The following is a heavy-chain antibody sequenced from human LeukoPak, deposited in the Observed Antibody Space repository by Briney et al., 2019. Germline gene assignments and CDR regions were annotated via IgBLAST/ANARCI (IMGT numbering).Heavy chain of an antibody. CDR2: ISGSGGST. CDR3: AKWSTTGTYFDL. CDR1: GFTFGFDA. V-gene: IGHV3-23*01. Sequence: PGGSLRLSCAAWGFTFGFDAMIWVRQAPGKGLEWVSVISGSGGSTYYADSVKGRFTISRDTSKNTLYMQMNSLRAEDTAVCYCAKWSTTGTYFDLWGQGTLVTVSS. D-gene: IGHD1-1*01. J-gene: IGHJ4*02.